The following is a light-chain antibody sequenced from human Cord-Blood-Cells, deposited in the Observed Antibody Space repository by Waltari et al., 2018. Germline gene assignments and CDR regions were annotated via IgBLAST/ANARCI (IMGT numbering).Light chain of an antibody. CDR2: DAS. V-gene: IGKV3-11*01. CDR3: QQRSNWPALT. J-gene: IGKJ4*01. Sequence: IVFPQCAASLSWSHVDRRSLSCRASQSVSSYLAWYQQKPGQAPRLLIYDASNRATGIPARFSGSGSGTDFTLTSSSLEPEDYAVYYCQQRSNWPALTFGGGTKVEIK. CDR1: QSVSSY.